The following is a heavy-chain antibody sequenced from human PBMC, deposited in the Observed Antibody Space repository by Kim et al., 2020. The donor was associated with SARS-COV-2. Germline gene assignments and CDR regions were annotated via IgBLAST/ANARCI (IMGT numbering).Heavy chain of an antibody. CDR1: GYSISSGYY. CDR2: IYHSGST. V-gene: IGHV4-38-2*02. Sequence: SETLSLTCTVSGYSISSGYYWGWIRQPPGNGLEWIGSIYHSGSTYYNPSLKSRVTISVATSKNQFSLKLSSVTAADTAVYYCARAGGLYYYDSSCYSNEYFQHWGQGTLVTVSS. J-gene: IGHJ1*01. CDR3: ARAGGLYYYDSSCYSNEYFQH. D-gene: IGHD3-22*01.